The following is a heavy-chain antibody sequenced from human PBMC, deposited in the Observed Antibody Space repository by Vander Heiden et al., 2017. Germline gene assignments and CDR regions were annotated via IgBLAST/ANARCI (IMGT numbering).Heavy chain of an antibody. CDR3: VRTYNYDTSGYYYDY. Sequence: QVQLQESGPGLVKPSETLSLTCTDPGGSISSYYWSWIRQTPGKGLEWIAYIYYGGSTSYNPSIKSRVTISIDTSDNQFSLKLKSVTAADTAVYYCVRTYNYDTSGYYYDYWGQGTLVTVSS. V-gene: IGHV4-59*01. D-gene: IGHD3-22*01. CDR1: GGSISSYY. J-gene: IGHJ4*02. CDR2: IYYGGST.